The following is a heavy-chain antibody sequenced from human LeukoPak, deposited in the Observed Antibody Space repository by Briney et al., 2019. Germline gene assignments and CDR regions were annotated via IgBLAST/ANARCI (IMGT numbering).Heavy chain of an antibody. CDR2: IKQDGSEK. Sequence: GGTLRLSCTASGFTFSTYWMTWVRQAPGKGLEWVANIKQDGSEKYYVDSVKGRFTISRDNTKNSVYLQMNSLRAEDTAVYYCAINHDYWGQGTLVTVSS. V-gene: IGHV3-7*01. CDR1: GFTFSTYW. CDR3: AINHDY. J-gene: IGHJ4*02.